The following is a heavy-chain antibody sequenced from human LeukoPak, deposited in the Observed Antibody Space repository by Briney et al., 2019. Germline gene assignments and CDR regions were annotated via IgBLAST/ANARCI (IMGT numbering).Heavy chain of an antibody. CDR2: IYPEDSDA. J-gene: IGHJ4*01. CDR1: GHIFNSYW. D-gene: IGHD2/OR15-2a*01. V-gene: IGHV5-51*01. Sequence: GESPIISCHWSGHIFNSYWIGWVRHMPGEGLEWVGIIYPEDSDARYSPSFQGHVTISADKSISPAYLQWSTLKASDTATYYCARRGSSSSHFDSWGRGTQVIVSS. CDR3: ARRGSSSSHFDS.